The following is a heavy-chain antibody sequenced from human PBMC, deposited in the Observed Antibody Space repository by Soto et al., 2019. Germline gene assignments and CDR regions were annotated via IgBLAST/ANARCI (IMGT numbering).Heavy chain of an antibody. J-gene: IGHJ5*02. CDR1: GYSFTNND. CDR2: MNPGSGDT. CDR3: ARMATFGSLNWFDP. Sequence: ASVKVSCKASGYSFTNNDVSWVRQATGQGLEWMGWMNPGSGDTGYAQKFQGRVTMTRDISTATAYMELSSLRSDDTATYYCARMATFGSLNWFDPWGQGTLVTVS. V-gene: IGHV1-8*01. D-gene: IGHD3-16*01.